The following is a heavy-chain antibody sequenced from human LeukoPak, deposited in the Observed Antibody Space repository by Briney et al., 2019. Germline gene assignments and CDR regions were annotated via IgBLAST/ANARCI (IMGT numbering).Heavy chain of an antibody. CDR1: GSTVITND. D-gene: IGHD1-14*01. J-gene: IGHJ4*02. CDR3: ARGVEPLAANTLAY. CDR2: LYSDGNT. Sequence: KAGGSLRLSCAASGSTVITNDMTWVRQAPGKGLEWVSVLYSDGNTKYADSVQGRFTISRDNSKHTLYLEMNSLSPDDTAVYYCARGVEPLAANTLAYWGQGTLVTVSS. V-gene: IGHV3-53*01.